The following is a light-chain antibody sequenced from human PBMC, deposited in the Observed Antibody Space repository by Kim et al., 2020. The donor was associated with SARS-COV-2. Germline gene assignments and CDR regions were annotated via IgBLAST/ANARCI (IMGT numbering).Light chain of an antibody. J-gene: IGKJ2*01. Sequence: DIQMTQSPSSLSASVGDRVTITCRASQGISTYLAWYQQKPGKVPKLLIYAASALQSGVPSRFGGSGSGTDFTLTISSLQPEDVATYYCQKDNTVPYTFGQGTKLEI. CDR3: QKDNTVPYT. V-gene: IGKV1-27*01. CDR1: QGISTY. CDR2: AAS.